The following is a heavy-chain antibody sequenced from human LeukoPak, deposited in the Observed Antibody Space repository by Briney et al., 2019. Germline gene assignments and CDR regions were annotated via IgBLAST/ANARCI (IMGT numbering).Heavy chain of an antibody. CDR3: ARGPAFDY. CDR1: GYSIGSGYD. V-gene: IGHV4-61*01. Sequence: SETLSLTCSVSGYSIGSGYDWAWIRQPPGKRLEWIGYIFSSGSTKYNSSLKSQVTISLDTSKNQFSLKLSSVTAADTAVYYCARGPAFDYWGQGTLVTVSS. CDR2: IFSSGST. J-gene: IGHJ4*02.